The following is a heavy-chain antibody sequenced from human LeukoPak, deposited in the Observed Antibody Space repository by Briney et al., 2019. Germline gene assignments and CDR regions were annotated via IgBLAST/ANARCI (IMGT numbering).Heavy chain of an antibody. CDR3: ASRYFCSSTSCYTFDY. CDR1: GGSISSYY. V-gene: IGHV4-34*01. D-gene: IGHD2-2*02. J-gene: IGHJ4*02. Sequence: PSQTLSLTCTVSGGSISSYYWSWIRQPPGKGLEWIGEINHSGSTNYNPSLKSRVTISVDTSKNQFSLKLNSVTAADTAVYYCASRYFCSSTSCYTFDYWGQGTLVTVSS. CDR2: INHSGST.